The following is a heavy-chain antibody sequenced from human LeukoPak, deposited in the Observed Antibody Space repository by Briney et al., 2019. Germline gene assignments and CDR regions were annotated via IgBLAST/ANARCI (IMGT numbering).Heavy chain of an antibody. V-gene: IGHV3-21*04. Sequence: PGGSLRLSCAASGFTFSSYSMNWVRQAPGKGLEWVSSISSSSSYIYYADSVKGRFTISRDNAKNSLYLQMNSLRAEDTAVYYCATFPRGYYDSSGYPYYFDYWGQGTLVTVSS. CDR3: ATFPRGYYDSSGYPYYFDY. CDR2: ISSSSSYI. CDR1: GFTFSSYS. D-gene: IGHD3-22*01. J-gene: IGHJ4*02.